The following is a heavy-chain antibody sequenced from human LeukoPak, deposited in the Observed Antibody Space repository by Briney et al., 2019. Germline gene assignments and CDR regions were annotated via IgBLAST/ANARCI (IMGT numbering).Heavy chain of an antibody. Sequence: GGSLRLSCVTSGFIFSSFGLHWARQAPGKGLEWVAFIRYDGSSKYYADSVKGRFTISRDISRNTLYLEMNSLRPDDTAVYYCAKISSHWGQGTLVTVSS. CDR1: GFIFSSFG. V-gene: IGHV3-30*02. J-gene: IGHJ4*02. D-gene: IGHD3-3*02. CDR2: IRYDGSSK. CDR3: AKISSH.